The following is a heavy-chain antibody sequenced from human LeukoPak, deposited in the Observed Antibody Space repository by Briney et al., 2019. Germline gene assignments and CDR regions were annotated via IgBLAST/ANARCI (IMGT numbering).Heavy chain of an antibody. J-gene: IGHJ6*02. CDR3: ARYAMVRGPYYHYGMDV. D-gene: IGHD3-10*01. Sequence: ASVKVSCKASGYTFTSYYIHWVRQAPGQGLEWMGIINPSGGSTSYAQKFQGRVTMTRDTSTSTVYMELSSLRSEDTAVYYCARYAMVRGPYYHYGMDVWGQGTTVTVSS. CDR2: INPSGGST. V-gene: IGHV1-46*01. CDR1: GYTFTSYY.